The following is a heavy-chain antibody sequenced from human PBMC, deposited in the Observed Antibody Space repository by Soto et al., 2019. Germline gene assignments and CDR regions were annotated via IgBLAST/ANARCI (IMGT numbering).Heavy chain of an antibody. D-gene: IGHD6-25*01. CDR3: ARDSSSGSYGMDV. Sequence: SETLSLTCTVSGGSISSYYWSWIRQPPGKGLEWIGYSYYSGSTNYNPSLKSRVTIAVDTSKNQFSLKLSSVTAADTAVYYCARDSSSGSYGMDVWGQGTTVTVSS. J-gene: IGHJ6*02. V-gene: IGHV4-59*01. CDR2: SYYSGST. CDR1: GGSISSYY.